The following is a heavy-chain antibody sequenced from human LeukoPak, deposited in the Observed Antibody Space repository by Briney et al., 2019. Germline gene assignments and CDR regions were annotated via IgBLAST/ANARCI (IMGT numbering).Heavy chain of an antibody. CDR3: ARELRYGGPNWFDP. J-gene: IGHJ5*02. CDR2: INPNSGGT. D-gene: IGHD1-1*01. CDR1: GYTFTDYY. V-gene: IGHV1-2*02. Sequence: ASVKVSCKASGYTFTDYYMHWVRQAPGQGLEWMGWINPNSGGTNYAQKFQGRVTMTRDTSISTAYMELSRLRSDDTAVYYCARELRYGGPNWFDPWGQGTLVTVSS.